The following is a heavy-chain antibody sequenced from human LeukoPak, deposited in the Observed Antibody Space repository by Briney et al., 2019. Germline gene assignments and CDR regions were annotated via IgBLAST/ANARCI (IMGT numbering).Heavy chain of an antibody. CDR3: ARHREWVSAVAGYYFDY. J-gene: IGHJ4*02. CDR2: INPNSGGT. D-gene: IGHD6-19*01. V-gene: IGHV1-2*02. CDR1: GYTFTGYY. Sequence: ASMKVSCKASGYTFTGYYMHWVRQAPGQGLEWMGWINPNSGGTNYAQKFQGRVTMTRDTSISTAYMELSRLRSDDTAVYYCARHREWVSAVAGYYFDYWGQGTLVTVSS.